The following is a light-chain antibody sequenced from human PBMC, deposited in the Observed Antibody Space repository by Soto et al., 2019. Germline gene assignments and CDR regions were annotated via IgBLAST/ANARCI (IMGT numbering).Light chain of an antibody. V-gene: IGKV3-20*01. CDR1: QSVSSSY. J-gene: IGKJ1*01. CDR2: GAS. Sequence: EIVLTQSPGTLSLSPGERVTLSCRASQSVSSSYLAWYQQKPGQAPRLLIYGASSRATGIPDRFSGSGSGTDFTLTISRLEPEDFAVYYCQEYIQWPPGMFGPGTTVDIK. CDR3: QEYIQWPPGM.